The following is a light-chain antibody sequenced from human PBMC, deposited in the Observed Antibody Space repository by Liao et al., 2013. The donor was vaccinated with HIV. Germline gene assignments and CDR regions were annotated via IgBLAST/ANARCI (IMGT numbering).Light chain of an antibody. V-gene: IGLV3-25*03. CDR3: QSADSSGFYVV. CDR1: ALPNQY. CDR2: KDS. J-gene: IGLJ2*01. Sequence: SYELTQPPSVSVSPGQTARITCSGDALPNQYAYWYQQKPGQAPILVINKDSERPSGIPERFSGSSSGTTVTLTISGVQAEDEADYYCQSADSSGFYVVFGGGTKLTVL.